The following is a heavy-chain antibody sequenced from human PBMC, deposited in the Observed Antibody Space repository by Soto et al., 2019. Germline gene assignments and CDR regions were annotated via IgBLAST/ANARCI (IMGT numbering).Heavy chain of an antibody. V-gene: IGHV1-2*04. J-gene: IGHJ4*02. CDR1: GYTFTGYY. Sequence: ASVKVSCKASGYTFTGYYMHWVRQAPGQGLEWMGWINPNSGGTNYAQKFQGWVTMTRDTSISTAYMELRSLRSDDTAVYYCARDNVENFDYWGQGTLVTVSS. CDR3: ARDNVENFDY. D-gene: IGHD2-8*01. CDR2: INPNSGGT.